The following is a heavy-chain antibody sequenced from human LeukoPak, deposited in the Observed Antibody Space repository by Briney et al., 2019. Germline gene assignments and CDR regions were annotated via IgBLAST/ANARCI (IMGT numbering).Heavy chain of an antibody. Sequence: GGSLRLSCAASGFTFDDYAMHWVRQAPGKGLEWVSGISWNSGSIGYADSVKGRFTISRDNAKNSLYLQMNSLRAEDTALYYCARDRAYGDYAAWGQGTLVTVSS. D-gene: IGHD4-17*01. CDR1: GFTFDDYA. J-gene: IGHJ5*02. CDR3: ARDRAYGDYAA. CDR2: ISWNSGSI. V-gene: IGHV3-9*01.